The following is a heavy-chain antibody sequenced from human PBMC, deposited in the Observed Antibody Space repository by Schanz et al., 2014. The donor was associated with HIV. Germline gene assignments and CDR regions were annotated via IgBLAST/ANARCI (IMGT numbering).Heavy chain of an antibody. J-gene: IGHJ4*02. Sequence: VQLLESGGGLVLPGGSLRVSCAVSGFTLSGYTMSWVRQAPGKGLEWVAVISHNGNNDYYAESVKGRVTISRDNSKNTLYLQMNNLKTEDTAVYYCAKAGLFFGQLWLGFFDYWGQGAQVTVSS. CDR2: ISHNGNND. V-gene: IGHV3-30*18. CDR1: GFTLSGYT. D-gene: IGHD5-18*01. CDR3: AKAGLFFGQLWLGFFDY.